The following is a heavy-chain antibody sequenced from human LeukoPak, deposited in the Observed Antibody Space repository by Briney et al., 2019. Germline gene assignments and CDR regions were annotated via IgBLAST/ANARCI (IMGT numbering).Heavy chain of an antibody. CDR3: VRGGANPNFAYMDV. D-gene: IGHD4/OR15-4a*01. J-gene: IGHJ6*03. V-gene: IGHV3-11*04. Sequence: GGSLRLSCAASGFTFSDYYMNWIRQAPGKGLEWVSYISSSGSTIIYADSVKGRFTISRDNAKDSLHLQMSSLTPEDTAVYFCVRGGANPNFAYMDVWGNGTTVTVSS. CDR2: ISSSGSTI. CDR1: GFTFSDYY.